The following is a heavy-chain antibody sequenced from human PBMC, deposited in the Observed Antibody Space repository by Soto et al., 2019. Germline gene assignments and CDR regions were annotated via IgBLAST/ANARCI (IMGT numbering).Heavy chain of an antibody. CDR2: IKEDGSER. Sequence: EVQLVESGGGLVQPGGSLRLSCAASGFTFSSAWMTWVRQAPGKGLEWVANIKEDGSERYYMDSVEGRFTVSRDNAKNSLYLQMDSLRAEDTAIYYCVRSYHYRGQGTLVTVSS. CDR3: VRSYHY. D-gene: IGHD3-10*01. V-gene: IGHV3-7*05. CDR1: GFTFSSAW. J-gene: IGHJ4*02.